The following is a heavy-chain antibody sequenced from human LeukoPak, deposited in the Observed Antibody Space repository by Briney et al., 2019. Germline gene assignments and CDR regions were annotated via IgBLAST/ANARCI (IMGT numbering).Heavy chain of an antibody. CDR3: ARGPRRAFDY. CDR1: GYNFTEYY. CDR2: LNPDSGGT. V-gene: IGHV1-2*01. Sequence: ASVKVSCKASGYNFTEYYIHWVRQAPGQGLEYMGRLNPDSGGTSYAQNFQGGVTCTRDTSITTAYLELNSLSSDGTAFYYCARGPRRAFDYWGQGTLVTVSS. J-gene: IGHJ4*02.